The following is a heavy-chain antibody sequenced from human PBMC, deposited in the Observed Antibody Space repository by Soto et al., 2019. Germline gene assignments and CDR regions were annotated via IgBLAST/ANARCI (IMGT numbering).Heavy chain of an antibody. CDR3: AKDGDSNGWSGPDY. J-gene: IGHJ4*02. CDR2: IYHSGST. CDR1: GGSISSSNW. V-gene: IGHV4-4*02. D-gene: IGHD6-19*01. Sequence: SETLSLTCAVSGGSISSSNWWSWVRQPPGKGLEWIGEIYHSGSTNYNPSLKSRVTISVDKSKNQFSLKLSSVTAADTAVYYCAKDGDSNGWSGPDYWGQGTLVTVSS.